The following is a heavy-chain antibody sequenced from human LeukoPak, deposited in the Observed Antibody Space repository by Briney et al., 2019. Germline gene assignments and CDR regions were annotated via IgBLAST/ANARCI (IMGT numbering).Heavy chain of an antibody. D-gene: IGHD6-13*01. CDR3: ARGSSSWYWRWFDP. V-gene: IGHV4-59*01. J-gene: IGHJ5*02. CDR2: IYYSGST. CDR1: GGSISSYY. Sequence: SETLSLTCTVSGGSISSYYWSWIRQPPGKGLEWIGYIYYSGSTNYNPSLKSRVTISVDTSKNQFSLKLSSVTAADTAVYYCARGSSSWYWRWFDPWGQGTLVTVSS.